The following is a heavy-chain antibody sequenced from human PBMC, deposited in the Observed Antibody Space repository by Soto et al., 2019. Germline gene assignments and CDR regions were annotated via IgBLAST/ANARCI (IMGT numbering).Heavy chain of an antibody. J-gene: IGHJ4*02. CDR3: AKDLDDYSSAIDF. D-gene: IGHD4-4*01. V-gene: IGHV3-23*01. CDR2: ISGSGGSGRG. CDR1: GFSFMKYA. Sequence: GGSLSLSCVGSGFSFMKYAMNWVRQAPGKGLEWVSGISGSGGSGRGFYADPVKGRFTISRDNSKNTLYLEMNSLRAEDTAVYYCAKDLDDYSSAIDFWGQGTLVTVSS.